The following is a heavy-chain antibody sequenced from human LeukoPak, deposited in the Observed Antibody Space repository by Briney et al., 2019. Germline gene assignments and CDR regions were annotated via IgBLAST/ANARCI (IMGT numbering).Heavy chain of an antibody. Sequence: GGSLRLSCAASGFTFSNYGMHWVRQAPGHGLEWVAFIRYDGNERYYADSVKGRFTTSRDNSKNTLYLQMNSLRAQDKAVYYCGKDYSSGWEIDYWGQGTLVTVSS. V-gene: IGHV3-30*02. D-gene: IGHD6-19*01. CDR1: GFTFSNYG. CDR2: IRYDGNER. CDR3: GKDYSSGWEIDY. J-gene: IGHJ4*02.